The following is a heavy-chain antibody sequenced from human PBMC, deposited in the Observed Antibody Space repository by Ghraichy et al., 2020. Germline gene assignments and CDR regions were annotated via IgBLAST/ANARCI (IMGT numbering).Heavy chain of an antibody. CDR1: GGSTSSSSYF. V-gene: IGHV4-39*01. CDR3: ARISPSFGGVTRARVFTEFDY. D-gene: IGHD3-16*01. CDR2: IYYRGNT. J-gene: IGHJ4*02. Sequence: TLSLTCTVSGGSTSSSSYFWGWIRQPPGKGLEWIGSIYYRGNTYYNPPLKSRVTISVDMSKNQFSLKLSSVTAADTAVYYCARISPSFGGVTRARVFTEFDYWGQGTLVTVSS.